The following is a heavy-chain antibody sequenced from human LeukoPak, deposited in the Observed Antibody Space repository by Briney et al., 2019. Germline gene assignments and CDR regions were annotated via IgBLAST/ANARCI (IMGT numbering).Heavy chain of an antibody. V-gene: IGHV1-2*02. CDR1: GYTFTGYY. Sequence: GASVKVSCKASGYTFTGYYMHWVRQAPGQGLEWMGWINPNSGGTNYAQKFQGRVTMTRDTSISTAYMELSRLRSDDTAVYYCARDQGGAAAGNDYWGQGTLVTVSS. J-gene: IGHJ4*02. CDR2: INPNSGGT. CDR3: ARDQGGAAAGNDY. D-gene: IGHD6-13*01.